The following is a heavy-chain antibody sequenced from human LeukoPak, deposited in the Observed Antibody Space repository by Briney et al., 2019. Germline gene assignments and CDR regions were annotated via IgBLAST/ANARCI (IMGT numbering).Heavy chain of an antibody. V-gene: IGHV3-53*01. CDR3: AKSRSGSANWALQIFDN. J-gene: IGHJ4*02. CDR1: GFTVSSDY. Sequence: PGGSLRLSCAASGFTVSSDYMSWVRQAPGKGLEWVSVIYSGGSMDYADSVKGRFTISRDNAKNSLYLQMNSLRAEDTAVYFCAKSRSGSANWALQIFDNWGQGTLVTVSS. CDR2: IYSGGSM. D-gene: IGHD1-1*01.